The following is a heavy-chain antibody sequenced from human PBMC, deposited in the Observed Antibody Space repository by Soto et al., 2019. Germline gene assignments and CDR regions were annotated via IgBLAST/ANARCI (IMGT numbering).Heavy chain of an antibody. CDR1: GGSISSSNW. D-gene: IGHD2-2*01. CDR3: AKIVKLGYCSSTSCFEYNWFDP. J-gene: IGHJ5*02. Sequence: KPSETLSLTCAVSGGSISSSNWWSWVRQPPGKGLEWIGEIYHSGSTNYNPSLKSRVTISVDKSKNQFSLKLSSVTAADTAVYYCAKIVKLGYCSSTSCFEYNWFDPWGQGTLVTVSS. CDR2: IYHSGST. V-gene: IGHV4-4*02.